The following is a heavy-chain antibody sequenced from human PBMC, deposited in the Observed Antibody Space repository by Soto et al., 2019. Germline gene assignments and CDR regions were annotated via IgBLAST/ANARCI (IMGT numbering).Heavy chain of an antibody. J-gene: IGHJ6*02. Sequence: SETLSLTCSVSGDSISSDYWSWIRKPPGKGLEWIGYMYYTGTTNYNPSLRSRVTISLDTSKKQFSLKLSSVTAADTAVYYCARPGIRFGNKMGVWGQGTTVTVSS. CDR3: ARPGIRFGNKMGV. CDR1: GDSISSDY. V-gene: IGHV4-59*01. D-gene: IGHD3-10*01. CDR2: MYYTGTT.